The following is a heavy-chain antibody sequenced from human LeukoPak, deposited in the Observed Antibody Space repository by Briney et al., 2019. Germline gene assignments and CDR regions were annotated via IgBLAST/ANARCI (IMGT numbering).Heavy chain of an antibody. CDR1: GDSFTSVTDY. CDR3: AGERGEEYSSGWYKTNYFYN. J-gene: IGHJ4*02. V-gene: IGHV4-39*07. D-gene: IGHD6-19*01. CDR2: GDYSGGT. Sequence: SETLSLTCTVSGDSFTSVTDYWAWIRQPPGKGLEWIASGDYSGGTYYNPSLESRVAISADMSKNQISLKLTSVTGADTAVYYCAGERGEEYSSGWYKTNYFYNWGQGIRVAVSS.